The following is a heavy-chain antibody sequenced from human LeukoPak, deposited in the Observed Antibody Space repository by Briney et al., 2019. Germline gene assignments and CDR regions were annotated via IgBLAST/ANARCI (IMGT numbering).Heavy chain of an antibody. Sequence: GGSLRLSCAASGFTFSSYAMHWVRQAPGKGLEWVAVISYDGSNKYYADSVKGRFTISRDNSKNTLYLQMNSLRAEDTAVYYCARARNNYYYYMDVWGKGTTVTVSS. CDR3: ARARNNYYYYMDV. V-gene: IGHV3-30-3*01. CDR1: GFTFSSYA. J-gene: IGHJ6*03. D-gene: IGHD2/OR15-2a*01. CDR2: ISYDGSNK.